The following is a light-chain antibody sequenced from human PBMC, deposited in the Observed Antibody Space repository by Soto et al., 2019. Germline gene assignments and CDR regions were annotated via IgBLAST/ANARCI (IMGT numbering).Light chain of an antibody. J-gene: IGKJ1*01. CDR3: QQRGNRPPWT. V-gene: IGKV3-11*01. CDR2: DAS. CDR1: QSVGKY. Sequence: EIVMPQSPATLSLSPGERATLSCSASQSVGKYLVWYQQKPGQAPRLLIYDASNRATGIPARFSGSGSGTDFTLTISSLEPEDFAVYYCQQRGNRPPWTFGQGTKVDIK.